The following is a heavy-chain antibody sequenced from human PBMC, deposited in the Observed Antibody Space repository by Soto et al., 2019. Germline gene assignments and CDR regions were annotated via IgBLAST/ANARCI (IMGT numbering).Heavy chain of an antibody. CDR2: ISYDGSNK. Sequence: PGESLQISCAASGFTFSSYAMHWVRQAPGKGLECVAVISYDGSNKYYADSVKGRFTISRDNSKNTLYLQMNSLRAEDTAVYYCARDLSRSGYYTSSFDIWGQGTMVTVSS. CDR1: GFTFSSYA. V-gene: IGHV3-30-3*01. CDR3: ARDLSRSGYYTSSFDI. J-gene: IGHJ3*02. D-gene: IGHD3-3*01.